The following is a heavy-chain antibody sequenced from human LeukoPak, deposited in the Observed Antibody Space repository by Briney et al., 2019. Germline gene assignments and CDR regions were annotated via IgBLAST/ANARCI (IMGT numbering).Heavy chain of an antibody. CDR3: ARGDARGYRYGHFHFDH. V-gene: IGHV4-61*08. J-gene: IGHJ4*01. CDR1: GGSISSGGYS. Sequence: PSETLSLTCAVSGGSISSGGYSWSWIRQPPGKGLEWIGHMHNSGSTSHNPSLKSRVTVSVDTSKNQFSLKLSSVTAADTAVYYCARGDARGYRYGHFHFDHWGHGTLVTVSS. CDR2: MHNSGST. D-gene: IGHD5-18*01.